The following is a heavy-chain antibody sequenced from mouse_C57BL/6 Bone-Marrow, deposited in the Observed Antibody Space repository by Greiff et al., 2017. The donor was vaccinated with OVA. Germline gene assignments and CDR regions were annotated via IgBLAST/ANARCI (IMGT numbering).Heavy chain of an antibody. CDR2: INPNNGGT. V-gene: IGHV1-26*01. D-gene: IGHD1-1*02. CDR1: GYTFTDYY. Sequence: VQLQQSGPELVKPGASVKISCKASGYTFTDYYMNWVKQSHGKSLEWIGDINPNNGGTSYNQKFKGKATLTVDKSSSTAYMELRSLTSEDAAVYYCARSRGGDFDYWGQGTTLTVSS. CDR3: ARSRGGDFDY. J-gene: IGHJ2*01.